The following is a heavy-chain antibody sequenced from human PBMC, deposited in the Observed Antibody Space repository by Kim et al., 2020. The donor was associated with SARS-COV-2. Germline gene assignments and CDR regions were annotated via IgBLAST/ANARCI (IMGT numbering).Heavy chain of an antibody. CDR2: DGSEK. V-gene: IGHV3-7*01. J-gene: IGHJ4*02. CDR3: YPGHYSNY. Sequence: DGSEKNDVDSVNGRFTISRDNARYSLYLQMNSLRVEDTAVYYCYPGHYSNYWGQGTLVTVSS.